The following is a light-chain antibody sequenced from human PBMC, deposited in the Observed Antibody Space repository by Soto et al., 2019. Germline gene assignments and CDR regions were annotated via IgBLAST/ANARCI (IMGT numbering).Light chain of an antibody. CDR3: CSYTTSNTCQIV. J-gene: IGLJ1*01. CDR1: SSDVGGYNY. Sequence: QSALTQPASVSGSPGQSITISCTGTSSDVGGYNYVSWYQQHPGKAPKFMIYDVSNRPSGVSNHFSGSKSGNTASLTISGLQAEDEADYYCCSYTTSNTCQIVFGTGTKVTV. CDR2: DVS. V-gene: IGLV2-14*01.